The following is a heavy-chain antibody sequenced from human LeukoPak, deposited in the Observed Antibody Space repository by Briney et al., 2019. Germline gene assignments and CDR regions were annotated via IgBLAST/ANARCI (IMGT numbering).Heavy chain of an antibody. J-gene: IGHJ5*02. CDR2: IYYSGST. D-gene: IGHD6-13*01. CDR3: ARHLIGSSWEGGWFDP. V-gene: IGHV4-39*01. CDR1: GGSISSSSYY. Sequence: SETLSLTCTVSGGSISSSSYYWGWIRQPPGKGLEWIGSIYYSGSTYYNPSLKSRVTISVGTSKNQFSLKLSSVTAADTAVYYCARHLIGSSWEGGWFDPWGQRTLVTVSS.